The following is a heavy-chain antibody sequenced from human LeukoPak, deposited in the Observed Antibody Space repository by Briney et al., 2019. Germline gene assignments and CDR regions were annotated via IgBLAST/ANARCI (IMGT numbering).Heavy chain of an antibody. D-gene: IGHD1-26*01. J-gene: IGHJ4*02. Sequence: GGSLRLSCAASGFTFSSYAMHWVRQAPGMGLEWVAVISYDGSNKYYADSVKGRFTISRDNSKNTLYLQMNSLRAEDTAVYYCARGSPSYWDYYFDYWGQGTLVTVSS. V-gene: IGHV3-30-3*01. CDR2: ISYDGSNK. CDR1: GFTFSSYA. CDR3: ARGSPSYWDYYFDY.